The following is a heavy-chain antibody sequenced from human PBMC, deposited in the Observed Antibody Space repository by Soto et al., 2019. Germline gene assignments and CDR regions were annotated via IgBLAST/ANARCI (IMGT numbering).Heavy chain of an antibody. CDR3: ARWYYYGSGRREFDY. Sequence: SETLSLTCTVSGASVSGGSHYWSWIRQTPGKGLEWIGYIYYSGITKHNPSLQSRVTISVDTSKNQVFLHLSSVTAADTAVYYCARWYYYGSGRREFDYWGQGTLVTVSS. CDR2: IYYSGIT. J-gene: IGHJ4*02. V-gene: IGHV4-61*01. D-gene: IGHD3-10*01. CDR1: GASVSGGSHY.